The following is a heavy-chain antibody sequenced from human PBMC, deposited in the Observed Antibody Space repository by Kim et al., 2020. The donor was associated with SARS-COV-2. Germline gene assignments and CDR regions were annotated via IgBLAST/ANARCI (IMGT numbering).Heavy chain of an antibody. CDR3: AKGDTRYSGSYFPSYYYYYGMDV. D-gene: IGHD1-26*01. CDR2: ISGSGGST. CDR1: GFTFSSYA. J-gene: IGHJ6*02. Sequence: GGSLRLSCAASGFTFSSYAMSWVRQAPGKGLEWVSAISGSGGSTYYADSVKGRFTISRDNSKNTLYLQMNSLRAEDTAVYYCAKGDTRYSGSYFPSYYYYYGMDVWGQGTTVTVS. V-gene: IGHV3-23*01.